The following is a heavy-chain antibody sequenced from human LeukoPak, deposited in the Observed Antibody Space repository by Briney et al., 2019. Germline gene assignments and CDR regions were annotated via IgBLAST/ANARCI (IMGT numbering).Heavy chain of an antibody. CDR2: IYYSGST. CDR1: GGSISSYY. V-gene: IGHV4-59*01. J-gene: IGHJ1*01. Sequence: SETLSLTCTVSGGSISSYYWSWIRQPPGKGLEWIGYIYYSGSTNYNPSLKSRVTISVDTSKNQFSLKLSSVTAADTAVYYCARGGGGYCSGGSCYRPRYFQHWGQGTLVTVSS. D-gene: IGHD2-15*01. CDR3: ARGGGGYCSGGSCYRPRYFQH.